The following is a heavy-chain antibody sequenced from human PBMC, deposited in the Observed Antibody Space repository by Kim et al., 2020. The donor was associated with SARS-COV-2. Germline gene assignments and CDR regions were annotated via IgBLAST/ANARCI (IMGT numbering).Heavy chain of an antibody. V-gene: IGHV3-21*01. D-gene: IGHD3-9*01. CDR1: GFTFSNYN. CDR3: ARDGDWLNEPFDY. Sequence: GGSLRLSCAASGFTFSNYNMNWVRQAPGKGLEWVSFISSSSDYIYYADSVKGRFTISRDNAKNSLYLQMNSLRDEDTAVYYCARDGDWLNEPFDYWGQGTLVTVSS. J-gene: IGHJ4*02. CDR2: ISSSSDYI.